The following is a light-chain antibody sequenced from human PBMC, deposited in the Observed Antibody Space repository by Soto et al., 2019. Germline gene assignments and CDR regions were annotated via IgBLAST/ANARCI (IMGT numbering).Light chain of an antibody. CDR1: QSISTN. J-gene: IGKJ2*01. Sequence: EIVMTQAPATLSVSPGERATLSCRASQSISTNLAWYQQSPGQPPRLLISRASTRATGIPARFSGSGSETDFTLTISSLQSEDFAVYYCQQYNSWPLTFGQGTKLEI. CDR2: RAS. V-gene: IGKV3-15*01. CDR3: QQYNSWPLT.